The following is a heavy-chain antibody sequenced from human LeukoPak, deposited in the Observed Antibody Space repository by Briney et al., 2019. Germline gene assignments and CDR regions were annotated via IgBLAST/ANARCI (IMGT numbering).Heavy chain of an antibody. CDR1: GFTFSSYA. Sequence: PGGSLRLSCAASGFTFSSYAMHWVRQAPGKGLEWVAVISYDGSNKYYADSVKGRFTISRDNSKNTLYLQMNSLRSEDTAVYYCARGIIQLWPYFDYWGQGTLVTVSS. CDR2: ISYDGSNK. D-gene: IGHD5-18*01. J-gene: IGHJ4*02. CDR3: ARGIIQLWPYFDY. V-gene: IGHV3-30-3*01.